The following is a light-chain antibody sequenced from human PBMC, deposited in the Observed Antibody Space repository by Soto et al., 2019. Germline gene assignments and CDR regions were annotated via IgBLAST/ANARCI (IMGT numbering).Light chain of an antibody. V-gene: IGLV2-11*01. Sequence: HSALTQPHSVSGSPGQSVTISCTGTSSDVGGYNYVSWYQQHPGEAPKLIIYDVSKWPSGVPDRFSGSKSGNTASLTISGLQAEDEADYYCCSYAGSYTLVFGGGTKLTVL. CDR1: SSDVGGYNY. J-gene: IGLJ2*01. CDR2: DVS. CDR3: CSYAGSYTLV.